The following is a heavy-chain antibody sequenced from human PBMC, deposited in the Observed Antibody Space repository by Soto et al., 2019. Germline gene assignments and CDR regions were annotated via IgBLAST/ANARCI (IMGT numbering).Heavy chain of an antibody. CDR3: ARETEAFDS. D-gene: IGHD1-1*01. Sequence: GGSLRLSCAASGFTFRSYAMHWVRQAPGKGLEWVAVISYDGSNKYYADSVKGRFTISRDNSKNTAYLQMNSLRAEDTAMYYCARETEAFDSWGQGTLVTVSS. V-gene: IGHV3-30-3*01. CDR2: ISYDGSNK. J-gene: IGHJ4*02. CDR1: GFTFRSYA.